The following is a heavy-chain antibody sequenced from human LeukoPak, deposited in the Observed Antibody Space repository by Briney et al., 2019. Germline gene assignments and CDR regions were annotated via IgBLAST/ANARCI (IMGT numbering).Heavy chain of an antibody. Sequence: ASVKVSCKASGYTFTMYYIHWVRQAPGQGLEWMGMINPSDGATTYAQRFQGRVTMTRDMSTTTVYMDLRSLRSEDTAVYFCAREPGGGLGGSVGVLFASYYTYYYMDVWGRGTTVTVSS. CDR3: AREPGGGLGGSVGVLFASYYTYYYMDV. CDR2: INPSDGAT. V-gene: IGHV1-46*01. CDR1: GYTFTMYY. J-gene: IGHJ6*03. D-gene: IGHD3-16*01.